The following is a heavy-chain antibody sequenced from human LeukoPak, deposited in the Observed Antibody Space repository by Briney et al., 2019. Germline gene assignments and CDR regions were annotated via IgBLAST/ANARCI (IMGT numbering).Heavy chain of an antibody. CDR1: GGSFSGYY. V-gene: IGHV4-34*01. J-gene: IGHJ4*02. D-gene: IGHD2-8*02. CDR2: INHSGST. Sequence: SETLSLTCAVYGGSFSGYYWSWIRQPPGKGLEWIGEINHSGSTNYNPSLKSRVTISVDTSKNQFSLKLSPVTAADTAVYYCARALTRGYCTGGVCYRSPGCYDYWGQGTLVTVSS. CDR3: ARALTRGYCTGGVCYRSPGCYDY.